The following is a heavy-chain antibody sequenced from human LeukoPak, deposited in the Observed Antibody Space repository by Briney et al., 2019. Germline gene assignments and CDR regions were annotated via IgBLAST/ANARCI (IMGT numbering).Heavy chain of an antibody. D-gene: IGHD2-15*01. J-gene: IGHJ3*02. CDR3: ARDCSGGSCYGAFDI. CDR1: NDSISSGAYY. CDR2: IYDSGST. Sequence: SETLSLTCTVSNDSISSGAYYWSWIRQPPGKGLEWIGYIYDSGSTYYNPSLKSRITISVDTSENRFSLKLSSVTATDTAVYYCARDCSGGSCYGAFDIWGQGTMVTVSS. V-gene: IGHV4-30-4*08.